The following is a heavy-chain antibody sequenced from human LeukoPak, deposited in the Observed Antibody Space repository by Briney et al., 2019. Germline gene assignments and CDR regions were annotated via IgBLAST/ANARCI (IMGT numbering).Heavy chain of an antibody. J-gene: IGHJ4*02. D-gene: IGHD6-19*01. CDR3: ARGGSSGLNY. CDR1: GGSFSGYY. Sequence: SETLSLTCAVYGGSFSGYYWSWIRQPPGKGLEWIGEINHSGSTNYNPSLKSRVTISVDTSKNQFSLKLSSVTAADTAVYCCARGGSSGLNYWGQGTLVTVSS. V-gene: IGHV4-34*01. CDR2: INHSGST.